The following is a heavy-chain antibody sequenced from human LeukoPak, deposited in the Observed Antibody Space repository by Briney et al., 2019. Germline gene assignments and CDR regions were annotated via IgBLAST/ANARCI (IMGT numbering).Heavy chain of an antibody. CDR2: ISAYNGNT. CDR3: ARAAGVAATFYYGMDV. D-gene: IGHD2-15*01. V-gene: IGHV1-18*01. Sequence: ASVKVSCKASGYTFTSYGISWVRQAPGQGLEWMGWISAYNGNTNYAQKLQGRVTKTTDTSTSTAYMELRSLRSDDTAVYYCARAAGVAATFYYGMDVWGQGTTVTVSS. CDR1: GYTFTSYG. J-gene: IGHJ6*02.